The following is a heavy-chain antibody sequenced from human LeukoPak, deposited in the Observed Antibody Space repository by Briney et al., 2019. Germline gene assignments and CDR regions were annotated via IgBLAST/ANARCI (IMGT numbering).Heavy chain of an antibody. J-gene: IGHJ5*02. V-gene: IGHV3-49*03. Sequence: GGSLRLSCTASGFTFGDYAMSWFRQAPGKGLEWVGFIRSKAYGGTTEYAASVKGRFTISRDDPKSIAYLQMNSLKTEDTAVYYCTRDNPIAVAPTGWFDPWGQGTLVTVSS. CDR1: GFTFGDYA. D-gene: IGHD6-19*01. CDR3: TRDNPIAVAPTGWFDP. CDR2: IRSKAYGGTT.